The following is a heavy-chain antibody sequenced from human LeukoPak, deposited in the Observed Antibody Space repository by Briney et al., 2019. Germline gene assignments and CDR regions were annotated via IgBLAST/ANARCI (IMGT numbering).Heavy chain of an antibody. D-gene: IGHD3-22*01. CDR2: IGSSSSYI. V-gene: IGHV3-21*01. Sequence: GGSLRLSCAASGFTFSSYSMNWVRQAPGKGLEWVSYIGSSSSYIYYADSVKGRFTISRDNAKNSLYLQMNSLGAEDTAVYYCARPYYYDSSGYYYDYWGQGTLVTVSS. CDR3: ARPYYYDSSGYYYDY. J-gene: IGHJ4*02. CDR1: GFTFSSYS.